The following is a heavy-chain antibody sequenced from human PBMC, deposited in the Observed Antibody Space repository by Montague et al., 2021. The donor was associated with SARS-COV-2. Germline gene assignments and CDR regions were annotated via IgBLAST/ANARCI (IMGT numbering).Heavy chain of an antibody. J-gene: IGHJ3*02. CDR2: IYDSGST. Sequence: SETLSLTCTVSGGSISSSNYYWDWIRQPPRKGLEWIGSIYDSGSTYHNPSLKSRVTISVDTSKNHFSLKLSSVTAADTAVYYCARRGRKLLPVATTIGGFDIWGRGTMVTVSS. V-gene: IGHV4-39*02. D-gene: IGHD5-12*01. CDR3: ARRGRKLLPVATTIGGFDI. CDR1: GGSISSSNYY.